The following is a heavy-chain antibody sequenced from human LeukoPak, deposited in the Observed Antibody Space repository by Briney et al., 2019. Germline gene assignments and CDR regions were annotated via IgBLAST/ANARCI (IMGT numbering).Heavy chain of an antibody. CDR3: ARDRSHYYGSGSYLPAAY. J-gene: IGHJ4*02. CDR1: GYTFTSYY. V-gene: IGHV1-46*01. D-gene: IGHD3-10*01. CDR2: INPSGGST. Sequence: ASVKVSCKASGYTFTSYYSHWVRQAPEQGLEGMGKINPSGGSTSYAQKFQGRVTMTRDTSTSTAYMELSSLRSVDTAVYYCARDRSHYYGSGSYLPAAYWGQGTLVTVSS.